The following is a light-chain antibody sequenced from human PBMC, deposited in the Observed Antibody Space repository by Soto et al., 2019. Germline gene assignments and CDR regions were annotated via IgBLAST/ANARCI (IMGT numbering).Light chain of an antibody. J-gene: IGKJ1*01. CDR2: DAS. Sequence: EIVMTQSPATLSVSPCERATLSSSASQTVLSNLAWYQQKPGQAPRLLIYDASNRATGIPARFSGSGSGTDFTLTISSLEPEDFAVYYCQQRSNWPPAWTFGQGTKVDI. V-gene: IGKV3-11*01. CDR1: QTVLSN. CDR3: QQRSNWPPAWT.